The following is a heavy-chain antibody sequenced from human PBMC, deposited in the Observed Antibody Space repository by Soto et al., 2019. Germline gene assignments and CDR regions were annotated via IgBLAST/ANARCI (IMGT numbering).Heavy chain of an antibody. J-gene: IGHJ4*02. CDR1: GFTFGDSW. CDR3: ARPLVAPGGVGSFDS. D-gene: IGHD6-13*01. V-gene: IGHV3-7*01. CDR2: IKPDGSAK. Sequence: EVQLVESGGGLVQPGGSLRLSCAASGFTFGDSWMTWVRQAPRKGLEWVANIKPDGSAKYYVDSVKGRFTISRDNVQNSLYLQMNGLRAEDTAVYYCARPLVAPGGVGSFDSWGQGTLVTVSS.